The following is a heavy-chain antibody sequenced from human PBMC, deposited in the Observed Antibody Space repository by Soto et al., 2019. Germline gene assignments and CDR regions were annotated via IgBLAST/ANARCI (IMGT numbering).Heavy chain of an antibody. V-gene: IGHV5-10-1*01. J-gene: IGHJ6*02. CDR3: AILRGYMVRASYDYGMDV. CDR2: IDPSDSYT. D-gene: IGHD3-10*01. Sequence: PGESLKTSCKGSGYSFTSYWISWVRQMPGKGVGWMGRIDPSDSYTNYSPSFQGHVTISADKSISTAYLQWSSLKASDTAMYYCAILRGYMVRASYDYGMDVWGQGTTVTVSS. CDR1: GYSFTSYW.